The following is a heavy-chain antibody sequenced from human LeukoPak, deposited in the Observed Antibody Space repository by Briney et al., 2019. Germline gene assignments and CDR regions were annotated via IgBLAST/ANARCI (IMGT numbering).Heavy chain of an antibody. V-gene: IGHV1-69*10. Sequence: SVKVSCKASGGTFSSYGITWVRQAPGQGLEWMGGIMPSLGSTNYAQKFQERITITAEKSTSTVYMELRSLRSEDTAAYYCARCRTQMWRGDFFHYYMDVWGKGTTVTISS. J-gene: IGHJ6*03. D-gene: IGHD3-16*01. CDR1: GGTFSSYG. CDR3: ARCRTQMWRGDFFHYYMDV. CDR2: IMPSLGST.